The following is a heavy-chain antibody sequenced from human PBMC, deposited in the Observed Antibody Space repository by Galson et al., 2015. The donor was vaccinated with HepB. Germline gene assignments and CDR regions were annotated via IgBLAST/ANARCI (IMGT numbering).Heavy chain of an antibody. J-gene: IGHJ3*02. Sequence: SLRLSCAASGFTFSSYGMHWVRQAPGKGLEWVAVIWYDGGNKYYADSVKGRFTISRDNSKNTLYLQMNSLRAEDTAVYYCARAQTSEDYYGDAFDIWGQGTIVTVSS. CDR3: ARAQTSEDYYGDAFDI. CDR1: GFTFSSYG. V-gene: IGHV3-33*08. D-gene: IGHD3-10*01. CDR2: IWYDGGNK.